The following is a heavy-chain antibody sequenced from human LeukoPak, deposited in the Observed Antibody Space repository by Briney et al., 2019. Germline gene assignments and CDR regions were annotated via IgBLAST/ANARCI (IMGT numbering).Heavy chain of an antibody. J-gene: IGHJ4*02. V-gene: IGHV1-46*01. D-gene: IGHD2-21*01. Sequence: ASVKISCKASGYTFTSYYMHWVRQAPGQGLEWMGIINPSGGSTSYAQKFQGRVTMTRDTSTSTVYMELSSLRSEDTAVYYCAREEFAYYSFDYWGQGTLVTVSS. CDR2: INPSGGST. CDR3: AREEFAYYSFDY. CDR1: GYTFTSYY.